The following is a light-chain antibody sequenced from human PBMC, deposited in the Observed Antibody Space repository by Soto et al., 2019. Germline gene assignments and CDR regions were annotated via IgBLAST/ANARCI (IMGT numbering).Light chain of an antibody. V-gene: IGKV1-5*02. CDR1: ESIINW. Sequence: IQLTQSPTTLPASVGDRVTLICRASESIINWLAWYQQRPGTAPKLLIYHASILETAVPSRFSGNGSGTEFTLTISSLQPGDFATYYCQQYRTYSFGQGTKVDIK. CDR2: HAS. CDR3: QQYRTYS. J-gene: IGKJ1*01.